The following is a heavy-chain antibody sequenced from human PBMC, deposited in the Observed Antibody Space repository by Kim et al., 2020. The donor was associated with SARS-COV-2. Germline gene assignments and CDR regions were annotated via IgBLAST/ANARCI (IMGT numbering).Heavy chain of an antibody. V-gene: IGHV3-30-3*01. CDR3: ARDPDMYYDFWSGSGFDY. J-gene: IGHJ4*02. Sequence: GGSLRLSCAASGFTFSIYAMHWVRQAPGKGLEWVSVISYDGSNKYYADSVKGRFTISRDNSKNTLDLEMSSLRAEDTAVYYCARDPDMYYDFWSGSGFDYWGQGTLVTVSS. CDR1: GFTFSIYA. D-gene: IGHD3-3*01. CDR2: ISYDGSNK.